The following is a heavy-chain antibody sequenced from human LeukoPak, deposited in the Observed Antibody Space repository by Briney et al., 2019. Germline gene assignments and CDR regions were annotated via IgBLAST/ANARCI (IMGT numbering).Heavy chain of an antibody. CDR3: ARAGGVGDFDY. CDR2: TSSSSSYI. J-gene: IGHJ4*02. Sequence: GGSLRLSCAASGFTFSSYSMNWVRQAPGKGLEWVSSTSSSSSYIYYADSVKGRFTISRDNAKNSLYLQMNSLRAEDTAVYYCARAGGVGDFDYWGQGTLVTVSS. D-gene: IGHD1-26*01. CDR1: GFTFSSYS. V-gene: IGHV3-21*01.